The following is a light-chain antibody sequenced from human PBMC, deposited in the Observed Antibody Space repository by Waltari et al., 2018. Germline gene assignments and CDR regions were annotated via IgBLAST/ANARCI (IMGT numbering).Light chain of an antibody. V-gene: IGKV3-15*01. CDR1: QSIGIN. J-gene: IGKJ1*01. CDR2: DAS. Sequence: EMVMTQSPLTLSVSPGARATLSCRASQSIGINLAWYQQKPGQAPRLLISDASTRAAGIPARFTGSGSGTEFTLTISSLQSEDFAFYYCQQYNNWPRGTFGQGTKVEIK. CDR3: QQYNNWPRGT.